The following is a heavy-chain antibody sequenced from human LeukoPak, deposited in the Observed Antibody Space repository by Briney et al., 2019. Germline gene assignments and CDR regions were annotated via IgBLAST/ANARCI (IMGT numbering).Heavy chain of an antibody. CDR1: ARSISSDNYY. Sequence: PSETLSLTCSLSARSISSDNYYWSWIRQPPGKGLEWIGYIYYSGSTYYNPSLKSRVTISVDTSKNQFSLKLTSVTAADTAVYYCARSNWNLFDYWGQGTLVTVSS. D-gene: IGHD1-1*01. V-gene: IGHV4-30-4*08. J-gene: IGHJ4*02. CDR3: ARSNWNLFDY. CDR2: IYYSGST.